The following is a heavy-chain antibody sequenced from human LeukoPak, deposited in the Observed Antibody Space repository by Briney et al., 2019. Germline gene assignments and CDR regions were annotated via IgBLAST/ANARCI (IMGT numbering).Heavy chain of an antibody. D-gene: IGHD3-16*01. CDR3: ARAWGLARTLDDAFDI. CDR1: GGSISSGSYY. V-gene: IGHV4-61*01. Sequence: PSQTLSLTCTVSGGSISSGSYYWSWIRQPPGKGLEWIGYIYYSGSTNYNPSLKSRVTISVDTSKNQFSLKLSSVTAADTAVYYCARAWGLARTLDDAFDIWGQGTMVTVSS. CDR2: IYYSGST. J-gene: IGHJ3*02.